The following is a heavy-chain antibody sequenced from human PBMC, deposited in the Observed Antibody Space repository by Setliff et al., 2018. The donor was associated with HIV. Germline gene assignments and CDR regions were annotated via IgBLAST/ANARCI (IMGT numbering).Heavy chain of an antibody. V-gene: IGHV3-21*05. J-gene: IGHJ3*02. Sequence: PGGSLRLSCAASGFTFGSYSMNWVRQAPGKGLEWISYITKRADETHYADSVKGRFSISRDTAKNSLYLQMNSLRPEDTALYYCVSDLLWAFDMWGPGTMVTVSS. CDR1: GFTFGSYS. CDR3: VSDLLWAFDM. D-gene: IGHD3-10*01. CDR2: ITKRADET.